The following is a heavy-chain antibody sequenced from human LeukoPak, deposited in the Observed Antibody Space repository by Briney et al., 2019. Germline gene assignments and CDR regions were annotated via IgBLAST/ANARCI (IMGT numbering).Heavy chain of an antibody. J-gene: IGHJ6*02. Sequence: SVKVSCKASGGTFSSYAISWVRQAAGQGLEWMGGIIPIFGTANYAQKFQGRVTITADESTSTAYMELSSLRSEDTAVYYCARVMYYYDSSGYDYYGMDVWGQGTTVTVSS. CDR3: ARVMYYYDSSGYDYYGMDV. CDR2: IIPIFGTA. CDR1: GGTFSSYA. D-gene: IGHD3-22*01. V-gene: IGHV1-69*13.